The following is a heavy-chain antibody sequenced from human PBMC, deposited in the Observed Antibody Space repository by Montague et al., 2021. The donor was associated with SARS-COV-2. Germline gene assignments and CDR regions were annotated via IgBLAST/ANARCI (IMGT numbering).Heavy chain of an antibody. CDR3: ARGSGGYRDCFDP. J-gene: IGHJ5*02. V-gene: IGHV3-7*01. CDR1: GFTFSSYW. CDR2: IKQDGSEK. D-gene: IGHD2-21*01. Sequence: SLRLSCAASGFTFSSYWMSWVRQAPGKGLEWVANIKQDGSEKYYVDSVKGRFTISRDNAKNSLYLQMNSLRAEDTAVYYCARGSGGYRDCFDPWGQGTLVTVSS.